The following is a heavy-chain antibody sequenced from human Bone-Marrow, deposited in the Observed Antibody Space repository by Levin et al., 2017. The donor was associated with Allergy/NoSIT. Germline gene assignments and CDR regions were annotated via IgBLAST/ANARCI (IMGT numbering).Heavy chain of an antibody. V-gene: IGHV3-23*01. CDR1: GFTFSSYA. D-gene: IGHD4-17*01. CDR3: AKVGHYGWYFDL. Sequence: LSLPCAASGFTFSSYAMSWVRQAPGKGLEWVSAISGSGGSTYYADSVKGRFTISRDNSKNTLYLQMNSLRAEDTAVYYCAKVGHYGWYFDLWGRGTLVTVSS. J-gene: IGHJ2*01. CDR2: ISGSGGST.